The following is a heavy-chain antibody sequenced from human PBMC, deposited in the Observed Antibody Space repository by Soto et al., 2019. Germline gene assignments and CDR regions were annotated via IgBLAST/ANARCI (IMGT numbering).Heavy chain of an antibody. Sequence: GGSLRLSCAASGFTFSNAWMSWVRQAPGKGLEWVGRIKSKTDGGTTDYAAPVKGRFTISRDDSKNTLYLQMISLKTQDTAVYYCTTDFGITIFGVVIRLGAFDIWGQGTMVTVSS. D-gene: IGHD3-3*01. CDR1: GFTFSNAW. V-gene: IGHV3-15*01. CDR3: TTDFGITIFGVVIRLGAFDI. J-gene: IGHJ3*02. CDR2: IKSKTDGGTT.